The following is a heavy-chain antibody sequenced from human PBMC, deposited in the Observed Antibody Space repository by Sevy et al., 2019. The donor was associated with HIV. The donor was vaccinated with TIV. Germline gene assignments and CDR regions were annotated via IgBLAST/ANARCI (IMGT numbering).Heavy chain of an antibody. D-gene: IGHD6-13*01. V-gene: IGHV3-23*01. Sequence: WGCLRLSCAASGFTFSSYAMSWVRQAPGKGLERVSAISGSGGSTYYADSVKGRFTISRDNSKNTLYLQMISLRAEDTAVYYCAKGGSSSFDVWGKGTTVTVSS. CDR3: AKGGSSSFDV. CDR1: GFTFSSYA. J-gene: IGHJ6*04. CDR2: ISGSGGST.